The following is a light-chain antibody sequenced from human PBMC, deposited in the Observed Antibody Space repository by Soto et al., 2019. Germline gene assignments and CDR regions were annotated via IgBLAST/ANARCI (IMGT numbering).Light chain of an antibody. V-gene: IGLV2-14*01. CDR3: CSYTSTSSYV. J-gene: IGLJ1*01. CDR2: DVS. Sequence: QSVLTQPASVSGSPGQSITISCSGTSSDVGGYKYVSWYQQYPGKAPKLMIYDVSNRPSGVSNRFSGSKSGNTASLTISGLQAEDEAYYYCCSYTSTSSYVFGTGTKVTVL. CDR1: SSDVGGYKY.